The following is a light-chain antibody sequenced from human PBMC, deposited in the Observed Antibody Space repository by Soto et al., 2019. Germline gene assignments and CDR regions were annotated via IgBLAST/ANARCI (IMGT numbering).Light chain of an antibody. CDR2: EVG. Sequence: QSALTQPASVSGSPXXXXXXXXTGTNXDVGGYDYVSWFQQHPGKAPKLIIYEVGNRPSGVSNRFSGSKSGNTASLTVSGLQAEDEADYFCSSYASSSTVVFGGGTKLTVL. CDR1: NXDVGGYDY. CDR3: SSYASSSTVV. V-gene: IGLV2-14*01. J-gene: IGLJ2*01.